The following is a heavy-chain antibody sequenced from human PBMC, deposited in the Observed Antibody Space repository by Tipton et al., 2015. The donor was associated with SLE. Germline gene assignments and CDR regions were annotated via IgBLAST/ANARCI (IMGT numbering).Heavy chain of an antibody. CDR3: ARDTGSGWYGGYFDY. CDR1: GGSFSGYY. D-gene: IGHD6-19*01. CDR2: LNHSGST. V-gene: IGHV4-34*01. J-gene: IGHJ4*02. Sequence: GLVKPSETLSLTCAVYGGSFSGYYWSWIRQPPGKGLEWIGELNHSGSTNYNPSLKSRVTISVDTSKNQFSLKLSSVTAADTAVYYCARDTGSGWYGGYFDYWGQGTLVTVSS.